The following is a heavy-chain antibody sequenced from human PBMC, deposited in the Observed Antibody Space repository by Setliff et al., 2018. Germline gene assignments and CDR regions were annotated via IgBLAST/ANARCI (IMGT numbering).Heavy chain of an antibody. D-gene: IGHD3-10*01. CDR1: GGSISSGDYY. CDR3: ARAPPYYGSGLLWFDP. J-gene: IGHJ5*02. CDR2: IYYSGST. Sequence: SETLSLTCTVSGGSISSGDYYWSWIRQPPGKGLEWIGYIYYSGSTYYNPSLKSRVTISVDTSKNQFSLKLSSVTAADTAVYYCARAPPYYGSGLLWFDPWGQGALVTVSS. V-gene: IGHV4-30-4*08.